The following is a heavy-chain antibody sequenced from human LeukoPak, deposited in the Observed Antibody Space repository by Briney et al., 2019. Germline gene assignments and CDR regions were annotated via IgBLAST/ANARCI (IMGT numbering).Heavy chain of an antibody. CDR3: ARDFGRYYFDY. Sequence: GGSLRLSCAASGFTFSSYWMSWVRQAPGKGLEWVANIKQDGSEKYYVDSVKGRFTISRDNSKNTLYLQMNSLRAEDTAVYYCARDFGRYYFDYWGQGTLVTVSS. D-gene: IGHD3-10*01. CDR1: GFTFSSYW. CDR2: IKQDGSEK. V-gene: IGHV3-7*01. J-gene: IGHJ4*02.